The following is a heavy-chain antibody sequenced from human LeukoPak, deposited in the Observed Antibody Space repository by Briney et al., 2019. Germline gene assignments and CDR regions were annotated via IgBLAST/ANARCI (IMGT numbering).Heavy chain of an antibody. J-gene: IGHJ1*01. V-gene: IGHV4-59*08. CDR1: GGSISSYY. CDR2: IYYSGST. Sequence: SETLSLTCTVSGGSISSYYWSWIRQPPGKGLEWIGYIYYSGSTNYNPSLKSRVTISVDTSKNQFSLKLSSVTAADTAVYYCARHEGRARPHFQHWGQGTLVTVSS. CDR3: ARHEGRARPHFQH.